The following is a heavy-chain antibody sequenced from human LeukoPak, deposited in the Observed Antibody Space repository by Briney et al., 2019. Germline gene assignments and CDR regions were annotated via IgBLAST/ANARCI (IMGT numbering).Heavy chain of an antibody. CDR2: MNPNSGNT. Sequence: ASVKVSCKASGYTFTSYDINWVRQATGQGLEWMGWMNPNSGNTGYAQKFQGRVTMTRNTSISTAYMELSRLRSDDTAVYYCARVKNYDYVWGSYRSGAFDIWGQGTMVTVSS. J-gene: IGHJ3*02. CDR3: ARVKNYDYVWGSYRSGAFDI. D-gene: IGHD3-16*02. CDR1: GYTFTSYD. V-gene: IGHV1-8*01.